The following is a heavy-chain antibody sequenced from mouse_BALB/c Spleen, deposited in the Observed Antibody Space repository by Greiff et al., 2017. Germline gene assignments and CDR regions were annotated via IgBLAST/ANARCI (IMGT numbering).Heavy chain of an antibody. CDR2: IWAGGST. D-gene: IGHD3-3*01. J-gene: IGHJ3*01. CDR1: GFSLTSYG. CDR3: ARDRALRIAY. Sequence: VKLMESGPGLVAPSQSLSITCTVSGFSLTSYGVHWVRQPPGKGLEWLGVIWAGGSTNYNSALMSRLSISKDNSKSQVFLKMNSLQTDDTAMYYCARDRALRIAYWGQGTLVTVSA. V-gene: IGHV2-9*02.